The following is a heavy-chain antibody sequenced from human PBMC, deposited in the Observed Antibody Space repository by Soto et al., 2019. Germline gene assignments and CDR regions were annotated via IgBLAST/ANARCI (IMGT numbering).Heavy chain of an antibody. D-gene: IGHD1-7*01. CDR1: GFTVSSNY. CDR3: ARTRNYRFISYYYYYMDV. Sequence: EVQLVESGGGLVQPGGSLRLSCAASGFTVSSNYMSWVRQAPGKGLEWVSVIYSGGSTYYADSVKGRFTISRDNSKNTLYLQMNSLRAEDTAVYYCARTRNYRFISYYYYYMDVWGKGTTVTVSS. CDR2: IYSGGST. V-gene: IGHV3-66*01. J-gene: IGHJ6*03.